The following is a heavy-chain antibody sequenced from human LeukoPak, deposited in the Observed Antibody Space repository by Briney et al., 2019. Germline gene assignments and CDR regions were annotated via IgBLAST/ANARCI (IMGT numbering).Heavy chain of an antibody. CDR3: ARDSFGIWFGELSFYYYMHV. Sequence: ASVKVSCKASGYTFTGYYMHWVRQAPGQGLEWMGWINPNSGGTNYAQKFQGRVTMTRDTSISTAYMELSRLRPDDTAVYCCARDSFGIWFGELSFYYYMHVWGKGTTVTVSS. D-gene: IGHD3-10*01. J-gene: IGHJ6*03. V-gene: IGHV1-2*02. CDR2: INPNSGGT. CDR1: GYTFTGYY.